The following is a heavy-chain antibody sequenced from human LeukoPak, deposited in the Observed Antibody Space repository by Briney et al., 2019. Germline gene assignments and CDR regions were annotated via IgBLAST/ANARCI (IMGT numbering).Heavy chain of an antibody. J-gene: IGHJ4*02. V-gene: IGHV1-69*05. Sequence: SVKVSCKASGGTFSSYAISWVRQAPGQGLEWMGGIIPIFGTANYAQKLQGRVTITTDESTSTAYMELSSLRSEDTAVYYCARDFVGSGWPFDYWGQGTLVTVSS. CDR1: GGTFSSYA. CDR2: IIPIFGTA. D-gene: IGHD6-19*01. CDR3: ARDFVGSGWPFDY.